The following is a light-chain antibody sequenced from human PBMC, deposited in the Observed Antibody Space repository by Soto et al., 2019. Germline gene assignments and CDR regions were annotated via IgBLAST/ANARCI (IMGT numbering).Light chain of an antibody. Sequence: QSVLTQPASVSGSPGQSITISCTGTSGDIGGYNSVSWYQQHPGKAPKLLIYEVVKRPSGVSNRFSGSKSGNTASLTISGLQADDEADYYCSSFTTSHTYVFGSGTKLTVL. V-gene: IGLV2-14*01. J-gene: IGLJ1*01. CDR3: SSFTTSHTYV. CDR2: EVV. CDR1: SGDIGGYNS.